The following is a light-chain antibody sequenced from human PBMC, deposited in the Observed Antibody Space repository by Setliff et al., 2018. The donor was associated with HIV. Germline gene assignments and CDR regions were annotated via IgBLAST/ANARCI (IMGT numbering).Light chain of an antibody. CDR1: SSDVGSYNL. Sequence: QSALTQPASVSGSPGQSITISCTGTSSDVGSYNLVSWYQQHPGKAPKLMIYEVSKRPSGVSNRFSGSKSGNTASLTISGLQAEDEADYYCCSFATNNTKVFGSGTKVTVL. CDR3: CSFATNNTKV. V-gene: IGLV2-23*02. J-gene: IGLJ1*01. CDR2: EVS.